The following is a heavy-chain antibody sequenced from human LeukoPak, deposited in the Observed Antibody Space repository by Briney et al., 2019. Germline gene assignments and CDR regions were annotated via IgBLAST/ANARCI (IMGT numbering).Heavy chain of an antibody. V-gene: IGHV4-59*12. D-gene: IGHD1-26*01. CDR1: GGSISSYY. J-gene: IGHJ3*02. Sequence: PSETLSLTCSVSGGSISSYYWTWIRQPPGKGLEWIGYRYYSGSTTYNPSLKSRVTMSLDTSKNQFSLRLSSVTAADTAVYYCAREMEARSSNAFDIWGQGTMVTVSS. CDR2: RYYSGST. CDR3: AREMEARSSNAFDI.